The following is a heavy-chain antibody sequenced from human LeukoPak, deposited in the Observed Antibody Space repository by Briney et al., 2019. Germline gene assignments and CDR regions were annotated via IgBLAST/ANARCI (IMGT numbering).Heavy chain of an antibody. J-gene: IGHJ4*02. CDR3: ARGSSNSGSYYDYFDY. CDR1: GVNFSRYG. V-gene: IGHV3-21*01. Sequence: GGSLRLSCAASGVNFSRYGIHWVRQAPGKGLEWVSSISTSSSYIYYADSVKGRFTISRDNARNSLFLQLDSLRAENTAVYYCARGSSNSGSYYDYFDYWGQGALVTVSS. D-gene: IGHD1-26*01. CDR2: ISTSSSYI.